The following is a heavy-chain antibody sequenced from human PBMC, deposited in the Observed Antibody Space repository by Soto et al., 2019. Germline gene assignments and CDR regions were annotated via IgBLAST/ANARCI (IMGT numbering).Heavy chain of an antibody. CDR2: ISASSGKI. Sequence: EVLLLESGGGLVQPGGSLRLSCAASGFTSGTTWVRQTPGRGLEWVSGISASSGKIFYAESVRGRVTISKDNSKNTLYLQMDSLRDDDTAIYFCTQWDGYADVWGQGTTVIVSS. D-gene: IGHD1-26*01. V-gene: IGHV3-23*01. CDR3: TQWDGYADV. CDR1: GFTSGT. J-gene: IGHJ6*02.